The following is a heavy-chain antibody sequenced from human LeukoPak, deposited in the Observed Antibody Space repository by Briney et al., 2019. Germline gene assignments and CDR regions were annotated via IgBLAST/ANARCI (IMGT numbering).Heavy chain of an antibody. CDR2: ISSTGGTT. V-gene: IGHV3-23*01. CDR3: AKGSPYSSTWYYSAY. D-gene: IGHD6-13*01. Sequence: TGGSLTLSCAASGFTFSSYAMSWVRQAPGNGLEWVSAISSTGGTTYYADSVKGRFTVSRDNSKNTLYLQMKSLSADDTAVYYCAKGSPYSSTWYYSAYWGQGTLVTVSS. CDR1: GFTFSSYA. J-gene: IGHJ4*02.